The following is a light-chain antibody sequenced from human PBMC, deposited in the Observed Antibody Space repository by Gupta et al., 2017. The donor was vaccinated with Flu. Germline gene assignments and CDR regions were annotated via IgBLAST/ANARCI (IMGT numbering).Light chain of an antibody. J-gene: IGKJ5*01. CDR2: AAS. Sequence: PSSLSASVGDRVTITCRASQDIRSDLGWYQQKPGKAPKRLIYAASTLQSGVPSTFSGSGSGTEFTLTISSLQPEDFATYYCLQQNSYPLTFGQGTRLEIK. CDR1: QDIRSD. CDR3: LQQNSYPLT. V-gene: IGKV1-17*01.